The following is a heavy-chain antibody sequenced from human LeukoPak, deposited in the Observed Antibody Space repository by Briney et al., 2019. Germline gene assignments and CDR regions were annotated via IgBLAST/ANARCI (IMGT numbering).Heavy chain of an antibody. CDR1: GFTFSRYA. J-gene: IGHJ6*03. V-gene: IGHV3-30*02. Sequence: GGSLRLSCAASGFTFSRYAMNWVRQAPGKGLEWVAFIRYDGSNKYYADSVKGRFTISRDNSKNTLYLQMDSLRAEDTAVYYCAKDAIVATIDYYYYYMDVWGKGTTVTVSS. D-gene: IGHD5-12*01. CDR2: IRYDGSNK. CDR3: AKDAIVATIDYYYYYMDV.